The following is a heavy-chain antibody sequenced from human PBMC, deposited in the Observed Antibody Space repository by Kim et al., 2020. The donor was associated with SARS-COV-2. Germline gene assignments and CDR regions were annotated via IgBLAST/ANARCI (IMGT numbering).Heavy chain of an antibody. V-gene: IGHV4-34*01. J-gene: IGHJ5*02. CDR3: ASGGAPANWFDP. CDR2: INHSGST. D-gene: IGHD1-26*01. Sequence: SETLSLTCAVYGGSFSGYYWSWIRQPPGKGLEWIGEINHSGSTNYNPSLKSRVTISVDTSKNQFSLKLSSVTAADTAVYYCASGGAPANWFDPWGQGTLVTVSS. CDR1: GGSFSGYY.